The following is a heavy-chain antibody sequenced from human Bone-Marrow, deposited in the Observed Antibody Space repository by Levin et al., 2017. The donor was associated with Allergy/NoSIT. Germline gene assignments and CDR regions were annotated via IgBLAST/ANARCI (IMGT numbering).Heavy chain of an antibody. Sequence: GESLKISCAASGFTFSSYGMHWVRQAPGKGLEWVAVIWYDGSNKYYADSVKGRFTISRDNSKNTLYLQMNSLRAEDTAVYYCARDHLLYYYYYMDVWGKGTTVTVSS. CDR1: GFTFSSYG. V-gene: IGHV3-33*01. D-gene: IGHD2-2*02. CDR2: IWYDGSNK. J-gene: IGHJ6*03. CDR3: ARDHLLYYYYYMDV.